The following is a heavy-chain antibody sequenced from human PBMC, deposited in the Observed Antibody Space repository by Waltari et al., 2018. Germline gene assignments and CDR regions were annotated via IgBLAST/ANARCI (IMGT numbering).Heavy chain of an antibody. CDR3: ARGYCVSNSCYCGDS. CDR1: GFSFSAHY. D-gene: IGHD2-2*01. V-gene: IGHV3-72*01. Sequence: EVQLVESGGGLVQPGGSLRLSCAASGFSFSAHYMDWVRQAPGKWLEWVARIRDKAKSYTLEYAASVKGRFIISRDDSMNSLYLQMNNLKTEDTAMYFCARGYCVSNSCYCGDSWGQGTLVTVSS. J-gene: IGHJ4*02. CDR2: IRDKAKSYTL.